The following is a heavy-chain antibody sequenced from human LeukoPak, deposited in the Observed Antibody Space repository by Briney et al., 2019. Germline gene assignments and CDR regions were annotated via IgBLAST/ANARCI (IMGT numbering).Heavy chain of an antibody. CDR1: GGSISSSSYY. D-gene: IGHD1-7*01. CDR3: AELDGDF. V-gene: IGHV4-61*05. Sequence: KASETLSLTCTVSGGSISSSSYYWGWIRQPPGKGLEWIGRIYTSGSTNYNPSLKSRVTMSVDTSKNQFSLKLSSVTAADTAVYYCAELDGDFWGQGTLVTVSS. CDR2: IYTSGST. J-gene: IGHJ4*02.